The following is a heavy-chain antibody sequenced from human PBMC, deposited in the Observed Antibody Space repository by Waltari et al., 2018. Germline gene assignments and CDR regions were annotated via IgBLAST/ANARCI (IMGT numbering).Heavy chain of an antibody. CDR3: ASQAKDSSGPPDI. Sequence: QVQLVQSGAAVKKPGSAVKVSCKASGVTVSSYAISRVRQAPGQGLEWMGGIIPIFGTANYAQKFQGRVTITADESTSTAYMELSSLRSEDTAVYYCASQAKDSSGPPDIWGQGTMVTVSS. D-gene: IGHD3-22*01. J-gene: IGHJ3*02. V-gene: IGHV1-69*01. CDR2: IIPIFGTA. CDR1: GVTVSSYA.